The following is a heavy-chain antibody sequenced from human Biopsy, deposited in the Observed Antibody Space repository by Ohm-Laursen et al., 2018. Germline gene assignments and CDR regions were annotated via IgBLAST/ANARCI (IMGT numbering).Heavy chain of an antibody. Sequence: SVKVSCKASGGPFSSYAVTWVRQAPGQGLEWMGGIIGMFGTADYAQRFQGRVTMTEDTSTDTAYMELSSLRSEDTAVYYCATDINVWNVNYWGQGTQVTVSS. CDR2: IIGMFGTA. CDR1: GGPFSSYA. D-gene: IGHD1-1*01. V-gene: IGHV1-69*06. CDR3: ATDINVWNVNY. J-gene: IGHJ4*02.